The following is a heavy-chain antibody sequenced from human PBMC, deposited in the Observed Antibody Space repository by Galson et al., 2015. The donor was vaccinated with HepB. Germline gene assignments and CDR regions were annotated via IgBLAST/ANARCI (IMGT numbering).Heavy chain of an antibody. J-gene: IGHJ5*02. CDR2: IYYSGST. CDR3: ATQIVSAPITIFGVVTQNNWFDP. Sequence: TLSLTCTVSGGSISSGDYYWSWIRQPPGKGLEWIGYIYYSGSTYYNPSLKSRVTISVDTSKNQFSLKLSSVTAADTAVYYCATQIVSAPITIFGVVTQNNWFDPWGQGTLVTVSS. V-gene: IGHV4-30-4*01. CDR1: GGSISSGDYY. D-gene: IGHD3-3*01.